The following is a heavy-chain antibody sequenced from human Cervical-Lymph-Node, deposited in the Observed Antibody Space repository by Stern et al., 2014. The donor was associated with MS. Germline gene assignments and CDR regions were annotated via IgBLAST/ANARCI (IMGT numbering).Heavy chain of an antibody. CDR2: ISHSGGT. D-gene: IGHD1-14*01. J-gene: IGHJ3*02. Sequence: VQLVESGPGLVKPSGTLSLTCAVSGGSISSSNWWSWVRQSPGKGLGWLGGISHSGGTKDGPSFASRVIISVDKSKNQFSLKLSYVTAADTAVYYCARELPDLNAFDIWGQGTMVTVSS. CDR1: GGSISSSNW. CDR3: ARELPDLNAFDI. V-gene: IGHV4-4*02.